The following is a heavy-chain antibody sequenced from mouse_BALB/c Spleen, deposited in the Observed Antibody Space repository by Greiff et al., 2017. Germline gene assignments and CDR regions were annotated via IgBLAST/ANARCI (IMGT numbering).Heavy chain of an antibody. J-gene: IGHJ4*01. V-gene: IGHV1-14*01. CDR2: INPYNDGT. Sequence: EVQLQESGPELVKPGASVKMSCKASGYTFTSYVMHWVKQKPGQGLEWIGYINPYNDGTKYNEKFKGKATLTSDKSSSTAYMELSSLTSEDSAVYYCAREGGLYYGPNYYAMDYWGQGTSVTVSS. CDR1: GYTFTSYV. CDR3: AREGGLYYGPNYYAMDY. D-gene: IGHD1-1*02.